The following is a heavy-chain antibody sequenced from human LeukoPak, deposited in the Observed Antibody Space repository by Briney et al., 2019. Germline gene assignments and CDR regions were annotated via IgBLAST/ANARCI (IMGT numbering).Heavy chain of an antibody. V-gene: IGHV3-30*03. D-gene: IGHD3-9*01. CDR1: GFTFSSYG. CDR2: ISYDGSNK. CDR3: ARQYDILTGYYRPSYFDY. Sequence: GGSLRLSCAASGFTFSSYGMHWVRQAPGKGLEWVAVISYDGSNKYYADSVKGRFTISRDNSKNTLYLQINSLRAEDTALYYCARQYDILTGYYRPSYFDYWGQGTLVTVSS. J-gene: IGHJ4*02.